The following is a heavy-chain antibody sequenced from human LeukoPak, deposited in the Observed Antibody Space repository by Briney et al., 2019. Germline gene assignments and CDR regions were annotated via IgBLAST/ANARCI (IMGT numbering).Heavy chain of an antibody. J-gene: IGHJ4*02. Sequence: PGGSLRLSCAASGFTFDDYGMSWVRQAPGKGREWVSGINWNGGSTGYADSVKGRFTISRDNAKNSLYLQMNSLRAEDTALYYCARETIYCSSTSCSRDDYWGQGTLVTVSS. CDR2: INWNGGST. D-gene: IGHD2-2*01. V-gene: IGHV3-20*04. CDR3: ARETIYCSSTSCSRDDY. CDR1: GFTFDDYG.